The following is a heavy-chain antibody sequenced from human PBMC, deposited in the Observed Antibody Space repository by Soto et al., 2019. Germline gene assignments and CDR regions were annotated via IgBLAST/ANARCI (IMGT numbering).Heavy chain of an antibody. V-gene: IGHV1-69*06. CDR1: GGIFSTYA. CDR3: ARDRDDYGSGNYYNRIDF. CDR2: IIPIFGTP. J-gene: IGHJ4*02. Sequence: QVQLVQSGAEVKKPGSSVKVSCKASGGIFSTYAISWLRQAPGQGLEWMGGIIPIFGTPNYAQRFQGRVTITADKSMTTSYMELSRLKSEDTAVYYCARDRDDYGSGNYYNRIDFWGQGTLVTVSS. D-gene: IGHD3-10*01.